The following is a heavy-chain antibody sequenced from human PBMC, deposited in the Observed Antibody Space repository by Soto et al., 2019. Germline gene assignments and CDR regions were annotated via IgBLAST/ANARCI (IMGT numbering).Heavy chain of an antibody. CDR2: IYHSGST. CDR3: ARGGGGVLRRT. J-gene: IGHJ4*02. CDR1: GGSISSSNW. D-gene: IGHD3-3*01. Sequence: QVQLQESGPGLVKPSGTLSLTCAVSGGSISSSNWWSWVRQPPGKGLEWIGEIYHSGSTNYNPSLKSRDTISVYKSKNQLSLKLSSVTAADTAVYYCARGGGGVLRRTWGQGTLVTVSS. V-gene: IGHV4-4*02.